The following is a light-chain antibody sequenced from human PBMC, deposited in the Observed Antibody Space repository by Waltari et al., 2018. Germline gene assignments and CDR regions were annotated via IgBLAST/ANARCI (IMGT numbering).Light chain of an antibody. CDR1: QSLRNSY. J-gene: IGKJ2*01. Sequence: EIVLTQSPGTLSLSPGERATISCRVSQSLRNSYLAWYQQKPGQAPRLLIYGASSRATGIPDRFSGSGSGTDFTLTISRLEPEDFAVYYCQQYGSSISYTFGQGTKLEIK. CDR2: GAS. CDR3: QQYGSSISYT. V-gene: IGKV3-20*01.